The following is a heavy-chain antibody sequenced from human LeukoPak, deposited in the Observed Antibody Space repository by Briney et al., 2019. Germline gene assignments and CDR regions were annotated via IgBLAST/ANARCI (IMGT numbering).Heavy chain of an antibody. CDR3: ARGPLRWETTYYFDY. CDR2: IIPIFGTA. J-gene: IGHJ4*02. Sequence: SVKVSCKASGGTFSSYAISWVRQAPGQGLEWMGGIIPIFGTANYAQEFQGRVTITADESTSTAYMELSSLRSEDTAVYYCARGPLRWETTYYFDYWGQGTLVTVSS. D-gene: IGHD4-23*01. CDR1: GGTFSSYA. V-gene: IGHV1-69*01.